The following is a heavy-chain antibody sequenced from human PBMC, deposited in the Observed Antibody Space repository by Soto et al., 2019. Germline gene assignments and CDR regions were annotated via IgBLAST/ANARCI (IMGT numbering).Heavy chain of an antibody. CDR3: ARFTIPGGFDP. D-gene: IGHD2-21*01. Sequence: QLQLQESGSGLVRPSQTLSLTCAVSGGSISSGGYSWNWIRQPPGKGLEWIGYIYHSGSTYYNPSLKSRVTISVDRSKNQFSLKLSFVTAADTAVYYCARFTIPGGFDPWGQGTLVTVSS. CDR1: GGSISSGGYS. V-gene: IGHV4-30-2*01. CDR2: IYHSGST. J-gene: IGHJ5*02.